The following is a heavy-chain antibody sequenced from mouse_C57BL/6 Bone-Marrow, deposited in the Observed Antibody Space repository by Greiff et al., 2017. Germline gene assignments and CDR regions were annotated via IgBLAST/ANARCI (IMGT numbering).Heavy chain of an antibody. J-gene: IGHJ4*01. CDR2: ISSGGSYT. CDR3: ARRIYYGYGGPFYAMDY. Sequence: EVKLVESGGDLVKPGGSLKLSCAASGFTFSSYGMSWVRQTPDKRLAWVATISSGGSYTYYPDSVKGRFTISRDKAKNTLYLQMSSLKSEDTAMYYCARRIYYGYGGPFYAMDYWGQGTSVTVSS. V-gene: IGHV5-6*02. CDR1: GFTFSSYG. D-gene: IGHD2-2*01.